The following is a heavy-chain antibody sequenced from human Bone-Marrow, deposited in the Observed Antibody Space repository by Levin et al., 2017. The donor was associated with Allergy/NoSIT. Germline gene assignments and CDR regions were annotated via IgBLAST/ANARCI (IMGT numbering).Heavy chain of an antibody. D-gene: IGHD3-3*01. CDR3: ARAQIFYNSWSGIH. Sequence: NPSETLSLTCTVSGGSISSGGYYWNWIRQVPGKGLEWIGYTYSSGSAYYNPSLQSRFTISVDKSRNRFSLNVNSVTAADTAVYYCARAQIFYNSWSGIHWGQGMLVTVSS. V-gene: IGHV4-31*03. CDR2: TYSSGSA. J-gene: IGHJ4*02. CDR1: GGSISSGGYY.